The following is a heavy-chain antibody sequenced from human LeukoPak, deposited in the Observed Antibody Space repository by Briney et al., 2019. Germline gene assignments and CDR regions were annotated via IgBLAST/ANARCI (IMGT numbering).Heavy chain of an antibody. CDR1: GFTFSSYA. CDR3: AKGCVGSYYFRDCY. Sequence: TGGSLRLSCAASGFTFSSYAMSWVRQAPGKGLEWVSGISGRGGSTYYADSVKGRFTISRDNSKNTLYLQMNSLRAEDTAVYYCAKGCVGSYYFRDCYWGQGTLVTLSS. CDR2: ISGRGGST. V-gene: IGHV3-23*01. D-gene: IGHD1-26*01. J-gene: IGHJ4*02.